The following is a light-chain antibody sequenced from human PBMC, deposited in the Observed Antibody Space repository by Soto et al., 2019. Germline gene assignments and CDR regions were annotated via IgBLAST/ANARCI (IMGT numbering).Light chain of an antibody. CDR1: QNVGTN. CDR3: QQYNNWGLS. V-gene: IGKV3D-15*01. Sequence: ILLTQSPSTLSVSPGEGVTLSCRASQNVGTNLAWYQQKPGQAPRLLIYGSSTRATDIPATFSGSGSGTEFTLTISSLQSEESAVYYCQQYNNWGLSFGGGTKVDIK. J-gene: IGKJ4*01. CDR2: GSS.